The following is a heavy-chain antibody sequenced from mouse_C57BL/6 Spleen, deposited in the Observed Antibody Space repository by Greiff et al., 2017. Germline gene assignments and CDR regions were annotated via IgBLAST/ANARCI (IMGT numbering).Heavy chain of an antibody. CDR2: IYPGDGDT. J-gene: IGHJ2*01. CDR3: ARLYYGSSSYYFDY. D-gene: IGHD1-1*01. CDR1: GYAFSSSW. V-gene: IGHV1-82*01. Sequence: QVQLQQSGPELVKPGASVKISCKASGYAFSSSWMNWVKQRPGKGLEWIGRIYPGDGDTNYNGKFKGKATLTADKSSSTAYMQLSSLTSEDSAVYFCARLYYGSSSYYFDYWGQGTTLTVSS.